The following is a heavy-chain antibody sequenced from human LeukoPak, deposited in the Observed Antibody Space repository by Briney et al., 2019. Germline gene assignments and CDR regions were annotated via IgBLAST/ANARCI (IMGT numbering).Heavy chain of an antibody. CDR1: GGSVSSYY. D-gene: IGHD5-18*01. Sequence: SETLSLTCTVSGGSVSSYYWNWIRQPPGKGLEWIGYIYYTGSTNYNPFLKSRVTISVDTSKNQFSLKLSSVTAADTAVYYCAQSQAIPSSPFDYWGQGTLVTVSS. CDR3: AQSQAIPSSPFDY. CDR2: IYYTGST. J-gene: IGHJ4*02. V-gene: IGHV4-59*02.